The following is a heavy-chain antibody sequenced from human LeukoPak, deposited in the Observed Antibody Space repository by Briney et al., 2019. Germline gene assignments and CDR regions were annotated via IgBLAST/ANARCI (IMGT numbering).Heavy chain of an antibody. CDR3: AREVGDCSSTSCPNWFDP. CDR1: GYTFTGYY. Sequence: ASVKVSCKASGYTFTGYYMHWVRQAPGQGLEWMGWMNPNSGGTNYAQKFQGRVTMTRDTSISTAYMELSRLRSDDTAVYYCAREVGDCSSTSCPNWFDPWGQGTLVTVSS. J-gene: IGHJ5*02. V-gene: IGHV1-2*02. CDR2: MNPNSGGT. D-gene: IGHD2-2*03.